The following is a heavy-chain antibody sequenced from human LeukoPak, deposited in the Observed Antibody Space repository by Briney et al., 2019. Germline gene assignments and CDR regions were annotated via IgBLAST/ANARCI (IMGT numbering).Heavy chain of an antibody. J-gene: IGHJ6*03. V-gene: IGHV4-4*09. D-gene: IGHD6-19*01. CDR2: IYTSGST. CDR3: ARQGYSSGWSPVYYMDV. CDR1: GGSISSYY. Sequence: SETLSLTCTVSGGSISSYYWSWIRQPPGKGLGWIGYIYTSGSTNYNPSLKSRVTISVDTSKNQFSLKLSSVTAADTAVYYCARQGYSSGWSPVYYMDVWGKGTTVTVSS.